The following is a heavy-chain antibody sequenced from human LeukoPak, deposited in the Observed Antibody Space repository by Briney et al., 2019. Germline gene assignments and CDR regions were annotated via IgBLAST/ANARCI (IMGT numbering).Heavy chain of an antibody. D-gene: IGHD6-13*01. J-gene: IGHJ1*01. Sequence: ERSLRLSCAASGLPITNAWTRWVRQAPRKALHSDGRNKSKIDGGTPDYAATVKGRFTISRDDLKDKLYLQMDSLKTEDTAVYYCSTLRGSSSQYFQHWGQGTLVTVSS. CDR1: GLPITNAW. V-gene: IGHV3-15*01. CDR2: NKSKIDGGTP. CDR3: STLRGSSSQYFQH.